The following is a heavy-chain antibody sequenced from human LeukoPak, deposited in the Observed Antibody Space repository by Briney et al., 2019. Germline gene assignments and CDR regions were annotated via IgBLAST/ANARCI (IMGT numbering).Heavy chain of an antibody. Sequence: PSETLSLTCSVSGYSISSGYHWGWIRQPPGKGLEWIGAIFHTGITSYNPSFKSRLTISVDKSKNHFSLNLRSVTAADTAVYFCARIRPEYSNSWYVFDDWGQGTLVPVSS. CDR3: ARIRPEYSNSWYVFDD. CDR1: GYSISSGYH. CDR2: IFHTGIT. V-gene: IGHV4-38-2*02. D-gene: IGHD6-13*01. J-gene: IGHJ4*02.